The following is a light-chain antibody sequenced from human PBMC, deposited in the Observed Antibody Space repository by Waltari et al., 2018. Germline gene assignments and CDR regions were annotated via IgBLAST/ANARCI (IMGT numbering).Light chain of an antibody. CDR2: VNSDGSH. CDR1: SGHSSNV. J-gene: IGLJ3*02. Sequence: QLVLTQSPSASASLGASVKLTCTLSSGHSSNVVAWHQQRPEKGPRYLRKVNSDGSHSKGDGIPDRCSGSSFGAGRYLTISNLQSEDGADYYCQTGGHGTWVFGGGTKLTVL. V-gene: IGLV4-69*01. CDR3: QTGGHGTWV.